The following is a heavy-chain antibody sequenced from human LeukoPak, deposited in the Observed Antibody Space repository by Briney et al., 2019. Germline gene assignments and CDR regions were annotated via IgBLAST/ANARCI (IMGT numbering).Heavy chain of an antibody. CDR2: ISGDGGST. J-gene: IGHJ4*02. V-gene: IGHV3-23*01. D-gene: IGHD2-15*01. CDR1: GFPFSSYA. Sequence: GGSLRLSCTASGFPFSSYAMSWVRQAPGKGLEWVSAISGDGGSTYSADSVKGRFTIPGDNSKNTLSLQMNSLRAEDTAVYHCAKVGRPILSDYFHYWGQGTLVTVSS. CDR3: AKVGRPILSDYFHY.